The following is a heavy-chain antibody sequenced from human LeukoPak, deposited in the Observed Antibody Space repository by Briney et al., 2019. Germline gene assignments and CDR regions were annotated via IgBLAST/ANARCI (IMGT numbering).Heavy chain of an antibody. J-gene: IGHJ4*02. CDR3: AREDIVATTDY. CDR1: GGSISSYY. V-gene: IGHV4-59*01. CDR2: IYYSGST. D-gene: IGHD5-12*01. Sequence: SETLSLTCTVSGGSISSYYWSWIRQPPGKGLEWIGYIYYSGSTNYNPSLKSRVTISVDTSKNQFSLKLSSVTAADTAVYCCAREDIVATTDYWGQGTLVTVSS.